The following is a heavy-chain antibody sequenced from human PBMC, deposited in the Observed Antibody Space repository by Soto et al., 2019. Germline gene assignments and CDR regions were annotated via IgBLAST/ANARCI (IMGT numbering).Heavy chain of an antibody. CDR1: GFTLNTFA. CDR3: TTGEERNSNWYGKFVR. D-gene: IGHD4-4*01. V-gene: IGHV3-23*01. CDR2: ITGSGSNT. J-gene: IGHJ4*02. Sequence: SLRPSFEHSGFTLNTFAMSSVCLAPGKGLEWVSAITGSGSNTNYVDSVKGRFTISRDNSRNTVSLQMNSLRVEDTAVYYCTTGEERNSNWYGKFVRWAQGTMFTVS.